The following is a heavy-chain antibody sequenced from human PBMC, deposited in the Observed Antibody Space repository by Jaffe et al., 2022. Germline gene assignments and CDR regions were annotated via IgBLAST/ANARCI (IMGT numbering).Heavy chain of an antibody. V-gene: IGHV4-34*01. Sequence: QVQLQQWGAGLLKPSETLSLTCAVYGGSFSGYYWSWIRQPPGKGLEWIGEINHSGSTNYNPSLKSRVTISVDTSKNQFSLKLSSVTAADTAVYYCARDGEFASYGKPGADYWGQGTLVTVSS. J-gene: IGHJ4*02. CDR3: ARDGEFASYGKPGADY. CDR2: INHSGST. D-gene: IGHD5-18*01. CDR1: GGSFSGYY.